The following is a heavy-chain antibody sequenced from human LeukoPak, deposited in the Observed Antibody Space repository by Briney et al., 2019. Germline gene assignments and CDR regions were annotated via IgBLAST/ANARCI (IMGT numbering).Heavy chain of an antibody. J-gene: IGHJ4*02. CDR1: GFTFSRYA. D-gene: IGHD3-9*01. V-gene: IGHV3-33*08. Sequence: PGGSLRLSCVASGFTFSRYAMHWVRQAPGKGLEWVAVIWYDGSNKYYADSVKGRFTISRDNSKNTLYLQMNSLRAEDTAVYYCARDSRYDILTGPLDYWGQGTLVTVSS. CDR2: IWYDGSNK. CDR3: ARDSRYDILTGPLDY.